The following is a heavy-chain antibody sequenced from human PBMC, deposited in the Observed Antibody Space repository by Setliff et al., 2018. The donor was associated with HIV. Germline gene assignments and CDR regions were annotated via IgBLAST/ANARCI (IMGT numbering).Heavy chain of an antibody. CDR3: ARDDDTSSHYSRFEY. CDR2: ISSSSSYI. Sequence: GGSLRLSCAASGFTFSSYSMNWVRQAPGKGLEWVSSISSSSSYIYYADSVKGRFTISRDNSQNTLYLQMDSLRAEDTAVYYCARDDDTSSHYSRFEYWGQGTPVTVSS. CDR1: GFTFSSYS. D-gene: IGHD3-22*01. V-gene: IGHV3-21*01. J-gene: IGHJ4*02.